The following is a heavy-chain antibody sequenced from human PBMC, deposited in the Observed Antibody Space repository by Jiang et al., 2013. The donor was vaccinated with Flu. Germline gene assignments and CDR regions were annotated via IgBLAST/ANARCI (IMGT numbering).Heavy chain of an antibody. V-gene: IGHV1-18*01. CDR3: ARCLYYDTYRRPIDI. CDR2: ISAYNGNT. D-gene: IGHD3-22*01. CDR1: GYTFTIYG. J-gene: IGHJ3*02. Sequence: SGAEVKKPGASVKVSCKASGYTFTIYGISWVRQAPGQGLEWMGWISAYNGNTNYAQKLQGRVTMTTDTSASTAYMELRSLRSDDTAMYYCARCLYYDTYRRPIDIWGQGTMVTVS.